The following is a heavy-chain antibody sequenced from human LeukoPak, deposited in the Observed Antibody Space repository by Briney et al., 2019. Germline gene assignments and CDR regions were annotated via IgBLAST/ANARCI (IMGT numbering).Heavy chain of an antibody. Sequence: GGSLRLSCAASGFTFSDYYMSWIRQAPGKGLEWVSYISSSGSTIYYADSVKGRFTISRDNAKNSLYLQMNSLRAEDTAVYYCARGSSSPPSYYYYMDVWGKGTTVTVSS. CDR2: ISSSGSTI. D-gene: IGHD6-13*01. CDR1: GFTFSDYY. CDR3: ARGSSSPPSYYYYMDV. V-gene: IGHV3-11*04. J-gene: IGHJ6*03.